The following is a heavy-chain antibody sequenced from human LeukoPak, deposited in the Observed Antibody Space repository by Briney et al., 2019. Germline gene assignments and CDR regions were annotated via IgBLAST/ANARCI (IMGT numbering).Heavy chain of an antibody. CDR2: IIPIFCTA. CDR3: ARGTYYYGSSGYFFDY. Sequence: SGKVSCTASGGTLSSYAISWGRQAPGQGLEWRGRIIPIFCTANYAQKFQGRVTINTDDSTSTAYMELSSLRSEDTAVYYCARGTYYYGSSGYFFDYWGQGTLVTVSS. J-gene: IGHJ4*02. D-gene: IGHD3-22*01. CDR1: GGTLSSYA. V-gene: IGHV1-69*05.